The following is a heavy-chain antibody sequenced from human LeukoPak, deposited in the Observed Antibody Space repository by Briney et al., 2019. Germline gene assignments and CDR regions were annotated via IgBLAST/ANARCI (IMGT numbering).Heavy chain of an antibody. J-gene: IGHJ4*02. CDR3: ARASSSGISYVGVDC. Sequence: ASVKVSCKASGYTFTAYYIHWVRQAPGQGLEWMGWISPNSGGTNYAPKFQGRVTMTRDTSISTAYMELSSLRSDDTAVYYCARASSSGISYVGVDCWGQGTLVTVSS. D-gene: IGHD1-26*01. CDR2: ISPNSGGT. CDR1: GYTFTAYY. V-gene: IGHV1-2*02.